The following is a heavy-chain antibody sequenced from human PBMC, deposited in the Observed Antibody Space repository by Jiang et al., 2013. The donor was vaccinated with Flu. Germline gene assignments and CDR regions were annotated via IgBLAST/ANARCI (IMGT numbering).Heavy chain of an antibody. V-gene: IGHV4-38-2*02. J-gene: IGHJ4*02. CDR3: ARVDGGRYSYFAD. CDR1: GYSISSGYY. Sequence: GPGLVKPSETLSLTCTVSGYSISSGYYWGWIRQPPGKGLEWIGNIYHSGSTYYNPSLKSRVTISVDTSKNQFSLNLSSVTAADTAVYYCARVDGGRYSYFADWGQGTLVTVSS. CDR2: IYHSGST. D-gene: IGHD1-26*01.